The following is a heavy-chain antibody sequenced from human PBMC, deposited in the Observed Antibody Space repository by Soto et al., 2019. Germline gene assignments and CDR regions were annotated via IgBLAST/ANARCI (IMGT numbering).Heavy chain of an antibody. J-gene: IGHJ4*02. CDR1: GGTFSGHA. CDR3: ARGPNWGYQFDS. CDR2: LLPIFGTT. V-gene: IGHV1-69*06. Sequence: QVQLVQSGAEVKKPGSSVKLSCEASGGTFSGHASSWVRQAPGQGPEWMGGLLPIFGTTQQAQNFEGRLTITADKFRRRAYMELTSLRFEDTAIYYCARGPNWGYQFDSWGQGTLVTVSS. D-gene: IGHD7-27*01.